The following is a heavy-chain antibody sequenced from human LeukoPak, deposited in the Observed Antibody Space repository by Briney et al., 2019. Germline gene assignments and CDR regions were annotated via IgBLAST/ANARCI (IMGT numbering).Heavy chain of an antibody. J-gene: IGHJ3*02. CDR3: ARSTLQVAFDI. CDR2: INPSGGST. Sequence: ASVKVSCKASGYTFTGYYMHWVRQAPGQGLEWMGIINPSGGSTSYAQKFQGRVTMTRDTSTSTVYMELSSLRSEDTAVYYCARSTLQVAFDIWGQGTMVTVSS. V-gene: IGHV1-46*01. CDR1: GYTFTGYY.